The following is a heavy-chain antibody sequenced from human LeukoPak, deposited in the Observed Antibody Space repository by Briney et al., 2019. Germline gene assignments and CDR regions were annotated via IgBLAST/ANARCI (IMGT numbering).Heavy chain of an antibody. CDR2: ISGSGGST. CDR1: GFTFSSYA. CDR3: AKGRVSSSWYELDY. D-gene: IGHD6-13*01. Sequence: GGSLRLSCAASGFTFSSYAMSWVREAPGQGLEWGSAISGSGGSTYYADSVKGRFTISRDYSKNTLYLQMNSLRAEDTAIYYCAKGRVSSSWYELDYWGQGTLVTVS. J-gene: IGHJ4*02. V-gene: IGHV3-23*01.